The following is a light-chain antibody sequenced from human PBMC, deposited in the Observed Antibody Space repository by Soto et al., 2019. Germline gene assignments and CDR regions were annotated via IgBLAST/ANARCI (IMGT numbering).Light chain of an antibody. V-gene: IGLV1-40*01. J-gene: IGLJ1*01. CDR2: SNI. CDR3: HSDDRSLRGNYV. CDR1: SSNIGAGYD. Sequence: QSVLTQPPSVSGAPGQRVTISCTGTSSNIGAGYDVHWYQHLPGTAPKLLIYSNINRPSGVPDRFSGSKSGTSASLAIAGLQAEDEADYYCHSDDRSLRGNYVFGTGTKLTVL.